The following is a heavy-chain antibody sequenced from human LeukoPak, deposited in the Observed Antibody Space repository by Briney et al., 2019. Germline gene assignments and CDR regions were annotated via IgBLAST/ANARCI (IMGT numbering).Heavy chain of an antibody. CDR2: IRYDGSNK. V-gene: IGHV3-30*02. Sequence: GRSLRLSCAASGFTFSSYAMHWVRQAPGKGLEWVAFIRYDGSNKYYADSVKGRFTISRDNSKNTLYLQMNSLRAEDTAVYYCAKDLYKRLVDQILYYFDYWGQGTLVTVSS. D-gene: IGHD6-6*01. CDR3: AKDLYKRLVDQILYYFDY. CDR1: GFTFSSYA. J-gene: IGHJ4*02.